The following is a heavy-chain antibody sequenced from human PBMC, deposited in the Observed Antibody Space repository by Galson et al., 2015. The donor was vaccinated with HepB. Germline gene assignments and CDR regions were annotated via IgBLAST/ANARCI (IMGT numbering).Heavy chain of an antibody. CDR3: ARDRVTMVQGGHPAGH. J-gene: IGHJ1*01. CDR1: GYTFTSYA. D-gene: IGHD3-10*01. V-gene: IGHV7-4-1*02. Sequence: SVKVSCKASGYTFTSYAMNWVRQAPGQGLEWMGWINTNTGNPTYAQGFTARFVFSLDTSVSTAYLQISSLKAEDTAVYYCARDRVTMVQGGHPAGHWGQGTLVTVSS. CDR2: INTNTGNP.